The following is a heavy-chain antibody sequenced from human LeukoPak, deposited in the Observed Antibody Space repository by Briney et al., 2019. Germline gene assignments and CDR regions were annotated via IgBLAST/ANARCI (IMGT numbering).Heavy chain of an antibody. CDR3: ARGLYYFDY. J-gene: IGHJ4*02. CDR2: INHSGST. Sequence: PSVTLSLTCAVYGGSFSGYYWSWIRQPPGKGLEWIGEINHSGSTNYNPSLKSRVTISVDTSKNQFSLKLSSVTAADTAVYYCARGLYYFDYWGQGTLVTVSS. V-gene: IGHV4-34*01. CDR1: GGSFSGYY.